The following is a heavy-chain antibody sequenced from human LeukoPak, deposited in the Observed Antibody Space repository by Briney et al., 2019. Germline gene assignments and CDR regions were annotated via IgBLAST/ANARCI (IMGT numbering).Heavy chain of an antibody. V-gene: IGHV4-34*01. CDR1: GGSFSGYY. CDR2: INHSGST. D-gene: IGHD3-3*01. J-gene: IGHJ5*02. CDR3: ASARPPAYDFWSGYYTYDNWFDP. Sequence: SETLSLTCAVYGGSFSGYYWSWIRQPPGKGLEWIGEINHSGSTNYNPSLKSRVTISVDTSKSQFSLKLSSVTAADTAVYYCASARPPAYDFWSGYYTYDNWFDPWGQGTLVTVSS.